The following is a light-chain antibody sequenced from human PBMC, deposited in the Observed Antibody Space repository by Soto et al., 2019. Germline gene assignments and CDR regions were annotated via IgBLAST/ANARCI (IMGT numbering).Light chain of an antibody. Sequence: ETLLTQSPATLSFSSGERATLSFRASQSVTSSYLAWYQQKAGQAPRLLIYGASSRATAVPDRFSGSGSGTDFTLTISRLEPEDFAVYYCQQYNNSLWTFGQGTKVDIK. CDR2: GAS. V-gene: IGKV3-20*01. CDR3: QQYNNSLWT. CDR1: QSVTSSY. J-gene: IGKJ1*01.